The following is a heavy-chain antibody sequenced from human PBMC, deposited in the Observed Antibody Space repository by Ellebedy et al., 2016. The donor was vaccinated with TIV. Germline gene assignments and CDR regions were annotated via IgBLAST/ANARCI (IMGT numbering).Heavy chain of an antibody. CDR3: ARGGDDSSGYYFDY. Sequence: GESPKISCAASGFTFTRYAMSWVRQDPGKGLEWVTSISGSGDRTYYADSVKGRFTISRDNAKNSLYMQMNSLRAEDTAVYYCARGGDDSSGYYFDYWGQGTLVTVSS. J-gene: IGHJ4*02. CDR1: GFTFTRYA. D-gene: IGHD3-22*01. V-gene: IGHV3-23*01. CDR2: ISGSGDRT.